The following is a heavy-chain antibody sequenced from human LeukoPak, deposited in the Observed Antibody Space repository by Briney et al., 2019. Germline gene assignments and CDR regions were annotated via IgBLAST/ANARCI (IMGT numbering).Heavy chain of an antibody. CDR2: IWYDGSNK. J-gene: IGHJ4*02. D-gene: IGHD2-21*01. CDR1: GFTFSSYG. V-gene: IGHV3-33*01. CDR3: AGGADGDFFDY. Sequence: GRSLRLSCAASGFTFSSYGMHWVRQAPGKGLEWVAVIWYDGSNKYYADSVKGRFTISRDNSTNTLYLQMNSLRAEDTAVYYCAGGADGDFFDYWGQGTLVTVSS.